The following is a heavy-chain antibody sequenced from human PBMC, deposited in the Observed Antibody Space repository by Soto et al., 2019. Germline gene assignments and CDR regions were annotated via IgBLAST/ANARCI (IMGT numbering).Heavy chain of an antibody. D-gene: IGHD3-10*01. CDR3: AKFRCFDYGHFDS. J-gene: IGHJ4*02. CDR1: GFTFSNDG. V-gene: IGHV3-48*02. Sequence: PGGSLTLSSAASGFTFSNDGMNWVRQAPGKGLEWVSYFRSSSNVIHYADSVKGRFTISRDDAKNSLYLQMNSLRDEDTSVYYCAKFRCFDYGHFDSWGQGALVTVSS. CDR2: FRSSSNVI.